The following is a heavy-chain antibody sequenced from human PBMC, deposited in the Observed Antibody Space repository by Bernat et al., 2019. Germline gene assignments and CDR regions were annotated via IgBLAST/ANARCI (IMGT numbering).Heavy chain of an antibody. V-gene: IGHV3-74*01. Sequence: EVQLVESGGGLVQPGGSLRLSCAASGFTFSSYWMHWLRQAPGKGLVWVSRINSDGSSTSYADSVKGRFTISRDNAKNTLYLQMNSLRAEDTAVYYCARSIVGATPPDYWGQGTLVTVSS. CDR3: ARSIVGATPPDY. J-gene: IGHJ4*02. CDR2: INSDGSST. CDR1: GFTFSSYW. D-gene: IGHD1-26*01.